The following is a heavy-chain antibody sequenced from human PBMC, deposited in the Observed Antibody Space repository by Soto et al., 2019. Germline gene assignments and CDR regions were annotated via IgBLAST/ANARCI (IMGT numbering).Heavy chain of an antibody. J-gene: IGHJ6*02. V-gene: IGHV3-53*01. CDR2: IYSGGST. CDR3: ARVIYGGWSTIKDYYYYAMDV. CDR1: GFTVSINY. Sequence: GSLRLSCAASGFTVSINYMSWVRQAPGKGLEWVSVIYSGGSTYYADSVKGRFTISRDNSKNTLYLQMNSLRDEDTGVYYCARVIYGGWSTIKDYYYYAMDVWGQGTTVTVSS. D-gene: IGHD5-12*01.